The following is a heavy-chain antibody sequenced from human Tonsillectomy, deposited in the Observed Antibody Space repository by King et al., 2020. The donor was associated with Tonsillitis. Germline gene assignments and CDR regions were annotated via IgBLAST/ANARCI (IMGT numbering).Heavy chain of an antibody. CDR1: GYSFIYYW. CDR3: ARVDYDSSGYWGRFIDY. V-gene: IGHV5-51*01. CDR2: IYANDSDT. J-gene: IGHJ4*02. D-gene: IGHD3-22*01. Sequence: EQLVQSGAEVKKPGESLKISCKGSGYSFIYYWIGWVRQMPGKGLEWMGIIYANDSDTRYSPSFQGQVTISVDKSISTAYLQWSSLKAADTAMYYCARVDYDSSGYWGRFIDYWAQGTLVTVSS.